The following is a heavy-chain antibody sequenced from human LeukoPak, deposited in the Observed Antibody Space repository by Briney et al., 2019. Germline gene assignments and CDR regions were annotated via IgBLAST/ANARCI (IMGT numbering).Heavy chain of an antibody. CDR1: GFTVSSNY. J-gene: IGHJ3*02. D-gene: IGHD3-22*01. CDR3: ARDYYYDSSGYPMGAFDI. V-gene: IGHV3-66*01. Sequence: QPGGSLRLSCAASGFTVSSNYMSWVRQAPGKGLEWVSVIYSGGSTYYADSVKGRFTISRDNSKNTLYLQMNSLRAEDTAVYYCARDYYYDSSGYPMGAFDIWGQGTMVTVSS. CDR2: IYSGGST.